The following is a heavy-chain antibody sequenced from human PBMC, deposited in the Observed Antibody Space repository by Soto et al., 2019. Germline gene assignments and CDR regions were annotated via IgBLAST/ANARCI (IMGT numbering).Heavy chain of an antibody. Sequence: PSETLSLTCSVSGGSISSYYWTWIRQPPGKGLEWIGYIYDRGNTNYNPSLQSRVTISVDTSKNQFSLHLSSVTAADTAVYYCARGGNGYDILTGFSLHYWGQGTLVTVSS. CDR3: ARGGNGYDILTGFSLHY. J-gene: IGHJ4*02. CDR1: GGSISSYY. V-gene: IGHV4-59*08. CDR2: IYDRGNT. D-gene: IGHD3-9*01.